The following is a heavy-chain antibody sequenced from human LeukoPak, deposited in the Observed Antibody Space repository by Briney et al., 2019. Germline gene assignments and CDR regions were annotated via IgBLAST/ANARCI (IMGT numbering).Heavy chain of an antibody. CDR1: GGSISSYS. Sequence: SETLSLTCTVSGGSISSYSWSWIRQPPGKGLEWIGYIYYSGSTNYNPSLKSRVTISLDTSKNQFSLKLSSVTAADTAVYYCARGPAHPHSGSLSDAFDIWGQGTMVTVSS. J-gene: IGHJ3*02. V-gene: IGHV4-59*01. CDR3: ARGPAHPHSGSLSDAFDI. D-gene: IGHD1-26*01. CDR2: IYYSGST.